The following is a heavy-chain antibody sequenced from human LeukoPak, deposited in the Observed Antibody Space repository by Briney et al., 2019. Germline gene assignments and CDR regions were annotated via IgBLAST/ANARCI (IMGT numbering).Heavy chain of an antibody. CDR3: ARNSGSNRPVDC. Sequence: PGGSLRLSCAASGFTFSSYWMHWGRQAPGKGLEWISGINTDGSTTRYADSVKGRFTISRDNANNTLYLQMNSLRAEDTAVYYCARNSGSNRPVDCWGQGTLVAVSS. V-gene: IGHV3-74*01. CDR1: GFTFSSYW. D-gene: IGHD1-26*01. CDR2: INTDGSTT. J-gene: IGHJ4*02.